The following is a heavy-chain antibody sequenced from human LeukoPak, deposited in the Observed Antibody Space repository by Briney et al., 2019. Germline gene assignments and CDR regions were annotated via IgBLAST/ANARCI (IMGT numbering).Heavy chain of an antibody. CDR3: ARDRPLHYFDY. V-gene: IGHV3-21*01. Sequence: GGSLRLSCAASGFTYSSYSMNWVRQDPGKGLDWVSSISSSSSYIYYGDSVKGRFTISRDNAKNSLYLQMNSLRAEDTAVYYCARDRPLHYFDYWGQGTLVTVSS. J-gene: IGHJ4*02. CDR2: ISSSSSYI. CDR1: GFTYSSYS.